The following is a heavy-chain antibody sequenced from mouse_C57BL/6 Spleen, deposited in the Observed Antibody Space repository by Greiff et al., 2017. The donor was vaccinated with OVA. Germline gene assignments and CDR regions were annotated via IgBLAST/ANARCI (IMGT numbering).Heavy chain of an antibody. D-gene: IGHD2-4*01. V-gene: IGHV1-15*01. CDR2: IDPETGGT. Sequence: QVQLQQSGAELVRPGASVTLSCKASGYTFTDYEMHWVKQTPVHGLEWIGAIDPETGGTAYNQKFKGKAILTADKSSSTAYMELRSLTSEDSAVYYCTREGLLRGAWFAYWGQGTLVTVSA. CDR1: GYTFTDYE. J-gene: IGHJ3*01. CDR3: TREGLLRGAWFAY.